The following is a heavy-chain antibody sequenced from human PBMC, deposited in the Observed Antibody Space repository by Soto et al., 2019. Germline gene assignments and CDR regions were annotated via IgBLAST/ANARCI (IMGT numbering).Heavy chain of an antibody. D-gene: IGHD6-13*01. Sequence: ETLSLTCPVPGDSINNYYWSWIRQPAGKRLEWIGYIYYTGSTTYSPSLESRVTMSVDTSKNQFSLKLSSVNAADTAVYYCEKYSRTEAEGFTLDYWGRGTLVTVSS. CDR1: GDSINNYY. V-gene: IGHV4-59*01. CDR2: IYYTGST. J-gene: IGHJ4*02. CDR3: EKYSRTEAEGFTLDY.